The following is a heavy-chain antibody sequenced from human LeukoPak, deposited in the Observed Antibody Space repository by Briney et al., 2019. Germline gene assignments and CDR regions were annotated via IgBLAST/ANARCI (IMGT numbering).Heavy chain of an antibody. Sequence: GGSLRLSCAASGFIFSDFYMDWVRQAPRKGLEWVGRIRSRASRYTTEYAASVRGRITIYGDASKNSLYLQMESLKIDDTAIYYCARTTSGSADYWGQGSLVTVFS. CDR3: ARTTSGSADY. D-gene: IGHD3-22*01. CDR1: GFIFSDFY. V-gene: IGHV3-72*01. CDR2: IRSRASRYTT. J-gene: IGHJ4*02.